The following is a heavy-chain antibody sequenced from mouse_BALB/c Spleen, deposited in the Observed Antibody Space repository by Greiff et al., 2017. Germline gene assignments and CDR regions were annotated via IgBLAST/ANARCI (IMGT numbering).Heavy chain of an antibody. D-gene: IGHD2-1*01. CDR2: IYPGDGDT. V-gene: IGHV1-82*01. CDR3: AREKYGNFYAMDY. Sequence: VQLQQSGPELVKPGASVKISCKASGYAFSSSWMNWVKQRPGQGLEWIGRIYPGDGDTNYNGKFKGKATLTADKSSSTAYMQLSSLTSVDSAVYFCAREKYGNFYAMDYWGQGTSVTVSS. CDR1: GYAFSSSW. J-gene: IGHJ4*01.